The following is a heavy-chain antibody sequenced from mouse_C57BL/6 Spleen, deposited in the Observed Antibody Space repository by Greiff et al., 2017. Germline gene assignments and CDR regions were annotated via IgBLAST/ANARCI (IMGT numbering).Heavy chain of an antibody. CDR3: ARSDYDYFDY. D-gene: IGHD2-4*01. Sequence: VQRVESGAELVKPGASVKISCKASGYAFSSYWMNWVKQRPGKGLEGIGQIYPGDGDTNYNGKFKGKATLTADKSSSAAYMQLSSLTSEDSAVYFCARSDYDYFDYWGQGTTLTVSS. J-gene: IGHJ2*01. CDR2: IYPGDGDT. CDR1: GYAFSSYW. V-gene: IGHV1-80*01.